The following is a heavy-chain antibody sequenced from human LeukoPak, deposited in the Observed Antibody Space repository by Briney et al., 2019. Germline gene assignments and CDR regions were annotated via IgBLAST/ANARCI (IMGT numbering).Heavy chain of an antibody. CDR1: GGSISSGGYY. Sequence: SETLSLTCTVSGGSISSGGYYWSWIRQHPGKGLEWIGYIYYSGSTYYNPSLKSRVTISVDTSKNQFSLKLSSVTAADTAVYYCARRQLRFLDIDYWGQGTLVTVSS. J-gene: IGHJ4*02. D-gene: IGHD3-3*01. V-gene: IGHV4-31*03. CDR3: ARRQLRFLDIDY. CDR2: IYYSGST.